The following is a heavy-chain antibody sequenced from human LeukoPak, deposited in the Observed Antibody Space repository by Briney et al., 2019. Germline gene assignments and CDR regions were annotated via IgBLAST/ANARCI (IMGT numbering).Heavy chain of an antibody. V-gene: IGHV3-30*02. D-gene: IGHD5-18*01. Sequence: GGSQRLSCAASGFSFSSYGMNWVRQAPGKGLEWVAFIRYDGSNKYYADSVKGRFTISRDNSKNTLDLQMNSLRAEDTAVYYCARGVVDTATNWFDPWGQGTLVTVSS. CDR2: IRYDGSNK. J-gene: IGHJ5*02. CDR1: GFSFSSYG. CDR3: ARGVVDTATNWFDP.